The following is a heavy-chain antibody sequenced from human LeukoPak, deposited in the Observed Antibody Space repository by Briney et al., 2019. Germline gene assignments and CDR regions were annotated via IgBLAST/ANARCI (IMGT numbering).Heavy chain of an antibody. CDR1: GGSISSSSYY. V-gene: IGHV4-39*01. Sequence: KPSETLSLTCTVSGGSISSSSYYWGWIRQPPGKGLEWIGSIYYSGGTYYNPSLKSRVTISVDTSKNQFSLKLSSVTAADTAVYYCARPGIVGAPGYFDYWGQGTLVTVSS. CDR3: ARPGIVGAPGYFDY. D-gene: IGHD1-26*01. CDR2: IYYSGGT. J-gene: IGHJ4*02.